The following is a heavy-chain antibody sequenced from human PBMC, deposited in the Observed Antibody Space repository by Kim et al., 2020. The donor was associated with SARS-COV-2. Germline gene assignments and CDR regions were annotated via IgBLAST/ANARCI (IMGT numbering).Heavy chain of an antibody. V-gene: IGHV4-34*01. J-gene: IGHJ5*02. CDR3: ARVGDSSSLVGWFDP. CDR1: GGSFSGYY. D-gene: IGHD6-13*01. Sequence: SETLSLTCAVYGGSFSGYYWSWIRQPPGKGLEWIGEINHSGSTNYNPSLKSRVTISVDTSKNQFSLKLSSVTAADTAVYYCARVGDSSSLVGWFDPWGQGTLVTVSS. CDR2: INHSGST.